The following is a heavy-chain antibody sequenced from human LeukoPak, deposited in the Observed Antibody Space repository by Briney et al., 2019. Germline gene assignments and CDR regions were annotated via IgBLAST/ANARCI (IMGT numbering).Heavy chain of an antibody. CDR2: INPNSGGT. CDR3: ARVRAPRGITMVRGVITPLDY. Sequence: ASVKVSCKASGYTFTGYYMHWVRQAPGQGLEWMGWINPNSGGTNYAQKFQGRVTMTRDTSISTAYMELSRLRSDDTAAYYCARVRAPRGITMVRGVITPLDYWGQGTLVTVSS. D-gene: IGHD3-10*01. J-gene: IGHJ4*02. V-gene: IGHV1-2*02. CDR1: GYTFTGYY.